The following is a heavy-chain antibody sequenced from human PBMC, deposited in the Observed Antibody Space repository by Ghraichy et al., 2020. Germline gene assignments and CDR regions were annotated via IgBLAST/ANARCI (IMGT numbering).Heavy chain of an antibody. J-gene: IGHJ3*02. CDR2: IKQDGSEK. D-gene: IGHD3-22*01. Sequence: GGSLRLSCAASGFTFSSYWMSWVRQAPGKGLEWVANIKQDGSEKYYVDSVKGRFTISRDNAKNSLYLQMNSLRAEDTAVYYCARAPSIDYYDSSGFPDAFDIWGQGTMVTVSS. V-gene: IGHV3-7*01. CDR3: ARAPSIDYYDSSGFPDAFDI. CDR1: GFTFSSYW.